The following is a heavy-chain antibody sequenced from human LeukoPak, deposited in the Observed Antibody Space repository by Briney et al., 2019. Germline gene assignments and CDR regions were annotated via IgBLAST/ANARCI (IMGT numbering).Heavy chain of an antibody. J-gene: IGHJ4*02. Sequence: PSETLSLTCTVSGGSISSGGYYWSWIRQHPGKGLEWIGYIYYSGSTYYNPSLKSRVTISVDTSKNQFSLKLSSVTAADTAVYYCARSKMGELSHWGQGTLVTVSS. CDR3: ARSKMGELSH. CDR2: IYYSGST. CDR1: GGSISSGGYY. V-gene: IGHV4-31*03. D-gene: IGHD3-16*02.